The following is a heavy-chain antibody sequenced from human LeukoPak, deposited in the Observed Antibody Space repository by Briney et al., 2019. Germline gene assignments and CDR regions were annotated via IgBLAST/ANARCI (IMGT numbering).Heavy chain of an antibody. Sequence: GGSLRLSCAASGFTFSSYGMHWVRQAPGKGLEWVAVIPYDGSNKYYADSVKGRFTISRDNSKNALYLQMNSLRAEDTAVYYCANLATVTTRGVFDIWGQGTMVTISS. CDR2: IPYDGSNK. V-gene: IGHV3-30*18. CDR3: ANLATVTTRGVFDI. D-gene: IGHD4-17*01. CDR1: GFTFSSYG. J-gene: IGHJ3*02.